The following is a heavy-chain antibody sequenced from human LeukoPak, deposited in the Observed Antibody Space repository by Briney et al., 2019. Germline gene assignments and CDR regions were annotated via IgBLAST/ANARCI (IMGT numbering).Heavy chain of an antibody. CDR3: AREAREMATIEY. V-gene: IGHV3-21*01. CDR2: ISSSSSYI. Sequence: GGSLRLSCAASGFTFSSYAMSWVRQAPGKGLEWVSSISSSSSYIYYADSVKGRFTISRDSAKNSLYLQMNSLRAEDTAVYYCAREAREMATIEYWGQGTLVTVSS. D-gene: IGHD5-24*01. CDR1: GFTFSSYA. J-gene: IGHJ4*02.